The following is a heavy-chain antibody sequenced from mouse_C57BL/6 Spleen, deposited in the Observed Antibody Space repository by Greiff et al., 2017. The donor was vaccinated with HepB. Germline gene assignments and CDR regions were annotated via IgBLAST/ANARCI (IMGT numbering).Heavy chain of an antibody. D-gene: IGHD1-1*01. J-gene: IGHJ2*01. CDR2: TDPSDSET. Sequence: QVQLQQPGAELVRPGSSVKLSCKASGYTFTSYWMHWVKQRPIQGLEWIGNTDPSDSETHYNQKFKDKATLTVDKSSSTAYMQLSSLTSEDSAVYYCAREDYGSSPFDYWGQGTTLTVSS. CDR3: AREDYGSSPFDY. CDR1: GYTFTSYW. V-gene: IGHV1-52*01.